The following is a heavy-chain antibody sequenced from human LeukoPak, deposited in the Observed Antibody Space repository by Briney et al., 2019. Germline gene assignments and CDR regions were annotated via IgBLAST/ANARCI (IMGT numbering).Heavy chain of an antibody. CDR2: ISGSGGST. Sequence: GGSLRLSCASSGFTFSSYAMSWVRQAPGKGLEWVSAISGSGGSTYYADSVKGRFTISRDNSKNTLYLQMNSLRAEDTAVYYCAQVVAATPIIDYWGQGTLVTVSS. J-gene: IGHJ4*02. CDR1: GFTFSSYA. D-gene: IGHD2-15*01. V-gene: IGHV3-23*01. CDR3: AQVVAATPIIDY.